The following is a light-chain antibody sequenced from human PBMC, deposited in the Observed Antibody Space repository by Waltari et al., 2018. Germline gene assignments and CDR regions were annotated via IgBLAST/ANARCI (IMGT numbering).Light chain of an antibody. Sequence: SELTQDPAVSVALGQTVRITCQGDSLRSYYASWYQQKPGQAPVLVIYGKNNRPSGIPDRFSGSSSGNTASLTITGAQAEDEADYYCNPRDSSGNHVVFGGGTKLTVL. J-gene: IGLJ2*01. V-gene: IGLV3-19*01. CDR2: GKN. CDR1: SLRSYY. CDR3: NPRDSSGNHVV.